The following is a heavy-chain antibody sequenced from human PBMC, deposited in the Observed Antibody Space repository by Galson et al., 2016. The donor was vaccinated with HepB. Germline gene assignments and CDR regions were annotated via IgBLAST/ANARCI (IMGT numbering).Heavy chain of an antibody. CDR3: VRSIGPTGMDV. J-gene: IGHJ6*02. CDR1: GFILSDHC. D-gene: IGHD2-15*01. V-gene: IGHV3-72*01. CDR2: SGLYDNRQSP. Sequence: SLRLSCAASGFILSDHCIDWVRRAPGKGLEWVGRSGLYDNRQSPRYAASASGRFAFSRDDSKNSVYLQMSSLSTEDTGVYYCVRSIGPTGMDVWGQGTTVTVS.